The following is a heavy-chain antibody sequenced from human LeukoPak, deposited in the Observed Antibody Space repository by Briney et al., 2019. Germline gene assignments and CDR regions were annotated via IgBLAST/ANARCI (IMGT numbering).Heavy chain of an antibody. Sequence: ASVKVSCKASGGTFSSYAISWVRQAPGQGLEWMGRIIPIFGTANYAQKFQGRVTITTDESTSTAYMELSSLRSEDTAVYYCARGTTIFGVVIIASYWGQGTLVTVSS. V-gene: IGHV1-69*05. CDR2: IIPIFGTA. J-gene: IGHJ4*02. CDR1: GGTFSSYA. CDR3: ARGTTIFGVVIIASY. D-gene: IGHD3-3*01.